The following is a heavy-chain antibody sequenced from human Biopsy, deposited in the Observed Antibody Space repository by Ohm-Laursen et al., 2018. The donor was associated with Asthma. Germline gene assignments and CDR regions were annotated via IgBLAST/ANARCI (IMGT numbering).Heavy chain of an antibody. Sequence: SSVKVSCKASGYTFINYAIHWVRQAPGQRLEWMGWINAGNGNTKYSQKFQGRVTITRDTSASTAYMELTSLRSEDTAAYYCARTYYDFLTGQVKDAFGIWGQGTMVTVSS. V-gene: IGHV1-3*01. CDR2: INAGNGNT. D-gene: IGHD3-9*01. CDR1: GYTFINYA. CDR3: ARTYYDFLTGQVKDAFGI. J-gene: IGHJ3*02.